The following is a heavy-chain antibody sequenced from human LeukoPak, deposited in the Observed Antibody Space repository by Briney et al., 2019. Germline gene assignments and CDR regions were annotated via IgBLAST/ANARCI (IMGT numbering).Heavy chain of an antibody. CDR1: GYTFTDYN. Sequence: ASVKVSCKTSGYTFTDYNMHWVRRARGQGPEWMGWIDTNTGNPTYAQGFTGRFVFSLDTSVTTVYLQISSLKAEDTAVYYCARDGYGDDAFDFWGQGTMVTVSS. CDR2: IDTNTGNP. D-gene: IGHD4-17*01. J-gene: IGHJ3*01. V-gene: IGHV7-4-1*02. CDR3: ARDGYGDDAFDF.